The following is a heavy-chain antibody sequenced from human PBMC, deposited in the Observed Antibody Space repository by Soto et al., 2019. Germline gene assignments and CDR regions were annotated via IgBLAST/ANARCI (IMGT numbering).Heavy chain of an antibody. CDR2: IGTTGDT. J-gene: IGHJ4*02. Sequence: GGSLRLSCSASGFTFSSYDMHWVRQGTGKGLEWVSAIGTTGDTYYTGSVKGRFTISRENAKNSLYLQMNSLRAGDTAIYYCAKNGGGATGIYYFDFWGQGTLVTVSS. V-gene: IGHV3-13*04. CDR1: GFTFSSYD. CDR3: AKNGGGATGIYYFDF. D-gene: IGHD6-13*01.